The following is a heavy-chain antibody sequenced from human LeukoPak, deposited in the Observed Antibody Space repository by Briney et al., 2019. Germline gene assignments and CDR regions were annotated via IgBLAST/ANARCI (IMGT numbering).Heavy chain of an antibody. CDR3: ARDHCSGGSCYSGYFDY. CDR2: IYSGGST. V-gene: IGHV3-53*01. CDR1: GFTFSSFA. D-gene: IGHD2-15*01. Sequence: GGSLRLSCAASGFTFSSFAMHWVRQAPGKGLDWVSVIYSGGSTYYADSVKGRFTISRDNSKNTLYLQMNTLRAEDTAVYYCARDHCSGGSCYSGYFDYWGQGTLVTVSS. J-gene: IGHJ4*02.